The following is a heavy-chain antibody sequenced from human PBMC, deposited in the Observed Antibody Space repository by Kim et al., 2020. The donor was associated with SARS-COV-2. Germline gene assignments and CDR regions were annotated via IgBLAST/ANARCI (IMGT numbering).Heavy chain of an antibody. CDR1: GFTFSDYV. J-gene: IGHJ6*01. V-gene: IGHV3-23*01. CDR2: ISGDGSST. CDR3: ARYSDGDGRGGCYGLDV. Sequence: GGSLRLSCVASGFTFSDYVMNWVRQAPGQGLEWVSFISGDGSSTDDINAVKGRFTISRDNARNTVYLQMNRLRAEDTAKYYCARYSDGDGRGGCYGLDV. D-gene: IGHD5-18*01.